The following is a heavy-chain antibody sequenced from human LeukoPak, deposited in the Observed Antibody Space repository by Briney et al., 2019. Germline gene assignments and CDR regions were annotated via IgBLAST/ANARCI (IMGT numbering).Heavy chain of an antibody. CDR3: ARGRNIEMTTMSGGSDY. J-gene: IGHJ4*02. CDR2: LNPNSGDT. Sequence: GASVKVSCKASGYTFTDCYMHWVRQAPGQGLERMGWLNPNSGDTNYAQKFQGRVSMTRDSSISTAYMDLSDLRSEDTAVYSCARGRNIEMTTMSGGSDYWGQGTLVTVSS. CDR1: GYTFTDCY. D-gene: IGHD5-24*01. V-gene: IGHV1-2*02.